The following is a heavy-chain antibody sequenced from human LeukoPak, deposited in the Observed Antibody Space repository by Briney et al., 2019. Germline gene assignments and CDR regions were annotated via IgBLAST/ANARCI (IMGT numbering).Heavy chain of an antibody. V-gene: IGHV3-23*01. J-gene: IGHJ6*02. D-gene: IGHD6-13*01. CDR1: GFTFSNYA. CDR3: ARERSSWHTYGMDV. Sequence: GGSLRLSCAASGFTFSNYAMSWVSHAPGKWLEWVLAISGSGGITYYADSVKGRFTVSRDNSKNTLYLQMNGLRAEDTAVYYCARERSSWHTYGMDVWGQGTTVTVSS. CDR2: ISGSGGIT.